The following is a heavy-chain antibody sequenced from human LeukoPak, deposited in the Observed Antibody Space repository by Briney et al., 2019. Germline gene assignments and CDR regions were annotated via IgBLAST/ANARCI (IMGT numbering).Heavy chain of an antibody. Sequence: SETLSLTCTVSGGSMSSYYWSWIRQSPEKGLEWIGYIYSTGSTNYNPSLKSRVTISVDMPKNQFSLKLSSVTAADSAVYYCERHLRIDGQWLPLWYFDLWGRGTLVTVSS. D-gene: IGHD6-19*01. CDR1: GGSMSSYY. V-gene: IGHV4-59*08. CDR3: ERHLRIDGQWLPLWYFDL. J-gene: IGHJ2*01. CDR2: IYSTGST.